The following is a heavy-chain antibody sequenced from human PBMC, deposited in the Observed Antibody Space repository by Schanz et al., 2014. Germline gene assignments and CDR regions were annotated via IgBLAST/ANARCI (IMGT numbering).Heavy chain of an antibody. CDR1: GFNFGHYG. V-gene: IGHV3-33*05. D-gene: IGHD3-10*01. Sequence: QVQLVESGGGLVRPGGSLRLSCVASGFNFGHYGINWVRRAPGQGLEWVAVTSFDGSNQYYADSVKGRFVVSRDNSKNTVYLQMDSLTVKDTAVYYCTRRGPGYFNLWGRGTLVTVAS. J-gene: IGHJ2*01. CDR2: TSFDGSNQ. CDR3: TRRGPGYFNL.